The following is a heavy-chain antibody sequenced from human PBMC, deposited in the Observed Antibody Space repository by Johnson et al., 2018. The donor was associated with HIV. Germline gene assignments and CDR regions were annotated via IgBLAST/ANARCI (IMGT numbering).Heavy chain of an antibody. J-gene: IGHJ3*02. CDR1: GFTFSSYA. Sequence: QVQLVESGGGLVQPGGSLRLSCAASGFTFSSYAMHWVRQAPGKGLEWVSVIYSGGTTYYADSVKGRFTISRDNSKNTLYLQMNSLRAEDTAVYYCARASDAFDIWGQGTMVTVSS. V-gene: IGHV3-NL1*01. CDR3: ARASDAFDI. CDR2: IYSGGTT.